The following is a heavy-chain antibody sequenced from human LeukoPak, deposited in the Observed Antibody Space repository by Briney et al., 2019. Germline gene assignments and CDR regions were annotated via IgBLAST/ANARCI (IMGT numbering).Heavy chain of an antibody. CDR2: IYYSGAT. Sequence: SETLSLTCSVSGVSMSSNYWTWIRQPPGKGLEWIGYIYYSGATNYNPSLKSRVTISVDTSKSHFSLKLSSVTAADTAVYYCERGEYCSGGTCGYYYFMDVWGKGPTVTVSS. CDR3: ERGEYCSGGTCGYYYFMDV. J-gene: IGHJ6*03. CDR1: GVSMSSNY. D-gene: IGHD2-15*01. V-gene: IGHV4-59*01.